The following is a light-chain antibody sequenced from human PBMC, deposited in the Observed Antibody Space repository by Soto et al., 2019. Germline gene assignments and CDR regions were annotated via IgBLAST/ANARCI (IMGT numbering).Light chain of an antibody. J-gene: IGKJ1*01. Sequence: EIVLTQYPRTLSFSSGEKATLSCRASQSVTSSYLAWYQQKPGQTPRLLIYDASSRATGIPDRFSGSGSGTDFTLTISRLEPEDFAVYYCQQYGRSPRTFGQGTKVEIK. V-gene: IGKV3-20*01. CDR2: DAS. CDR3: QQYGRSPRT. CDR1: QSVTSSY.